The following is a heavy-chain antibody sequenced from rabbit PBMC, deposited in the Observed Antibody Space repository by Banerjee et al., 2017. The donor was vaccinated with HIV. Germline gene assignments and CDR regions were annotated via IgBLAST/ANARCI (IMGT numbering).Heavy chain of an antibody. CDR1: GIDFSSYYY. CDR2: IDTNSDST. J-gene: IGHJ4*01. CDR3: ARGVSAGYGGYGYVPYYFYL. D-gene: IGHD6-1*01. V-gene: IGHV1S40*01. Sequence: QSLEESGGGLVKPGGTLTLTCKASGIDFSSYYYMCWVRQAPGKGLEWIACIDTNSDSTSYASWAKGRFTISKTSSTTVTLQMTSLTAADTATYFCARGVSAGYGGYGYVPYYFYLWGPGTLVTVS.